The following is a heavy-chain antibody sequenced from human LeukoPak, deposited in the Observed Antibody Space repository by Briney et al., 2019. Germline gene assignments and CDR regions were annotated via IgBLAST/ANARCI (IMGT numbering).Heavy chain of an antibody. V-gene: IGHV1-8*01. CDR3: ARGRITMVRGASPNDY. D-gene: IGHD3-10*01. Sequence: ASVKVSCKASGYTFTSYDINWVRQATGQGLEWMGWMNPNSGNTGYAQKFQGRVTMTRNTSISTAYMELSSLRSEDTAVYYCARGRITMVRGASPNDYWGQGTLVTVSS. CDR1: GYTFTSYD. J-gene: IGHJ4*02. CDR2: MNPNSGNT.